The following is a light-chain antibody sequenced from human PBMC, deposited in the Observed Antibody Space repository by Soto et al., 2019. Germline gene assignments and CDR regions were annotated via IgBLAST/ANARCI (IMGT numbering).Light chain of an antibody. Sequence: EIVLTQSPGTLSLSPGERATLSCRASQSVTSNYLAWYQQKPGQAPRLLISGASNRATGIPARFSGSGSGTDFTLTISSLEPEDFGVFYCQQRFDWPKITFGQGTRLEIK. J-gene: IGKJ5*01. CDR3: QQRFDWPKIT. CDR1: QSVTSNY. CDR2: GAS. V-gene: IGKV3-11*01.